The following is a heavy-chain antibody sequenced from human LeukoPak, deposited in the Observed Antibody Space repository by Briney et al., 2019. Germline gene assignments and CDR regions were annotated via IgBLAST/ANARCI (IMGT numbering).Heavy chain of an antibody. CDR1: GGSFSGYY. J-gene: IGHJ4*02. CDR3: ARGVSPTGYGSSWSKGYFDY. D-gene: IGHD6-13*01. CDR2: INHSGST. Sequence: SGTLSLTCAVYGGSFSGYYWSWIRQPPGKGLEWIGEINHSGSTNYNPSLKSRVTISVDTSKNQFSLKLSSVTAADTAVYYCARGVSPTGYGSSWSKGYFDYWGQGTLVTVSS. V-gene: IGHV4-34*01.